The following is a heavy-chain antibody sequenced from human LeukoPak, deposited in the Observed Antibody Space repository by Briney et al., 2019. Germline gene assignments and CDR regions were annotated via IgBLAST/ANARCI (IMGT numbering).Heavy chain of an antibody. CDR2: ISSSSSYI. J-gene: IGHJ4*02. V-gene: IGHV3-21*01. CDR3: AREGGYSGYDMDY. D-gene: IGHD5-12*01. CDR1: GFTFSSYS. Sequence: PGGSLRLSCAASGFTFSSYSMNWVRQAQGKGLEWVSSISSSSSYIYYADSVKGRFTISRDNAKNSLYLQMNSLRAEDTAVYYCAREGGYSGYDMDYWGQGTLVTVSS.